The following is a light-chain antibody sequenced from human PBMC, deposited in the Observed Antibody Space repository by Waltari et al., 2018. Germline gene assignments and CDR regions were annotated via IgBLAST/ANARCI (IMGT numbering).Light chain of an antibody. CDR2: DVS. Sequence: QSALTQPASVSGSPGQSIPISCTGPSRDVGGYTYASWYQQHPGKAPKLIIYDVSKRPSVVSKRFSGSKSGNTASLTISGLQAEDEADYYCSSYTSSSTYVFGTGTKVTVL. CDR3: SSYTSSSTYV. CDR1: SRDVGGYTY. V-gene: IGLV2-14*01. J-gene: IGLJ1*01.